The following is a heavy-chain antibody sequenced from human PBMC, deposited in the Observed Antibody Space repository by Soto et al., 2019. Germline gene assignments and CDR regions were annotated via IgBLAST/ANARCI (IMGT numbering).Heavy chain of an antibody. V-gene: IGHV3-30*18. CDR3: AKDRKLYSSSAYYMDV. D-gene: IGHD6-6*01. J-gene: IGHJ6*03. CDR2: ISYDGSNK. Sequence: VQLVESGGGVVQPGRSLRLSCAASGFTFSSYGMHWVRQAPGKGLEWVAVISYDGSNKYYADSVKGRFTISRDNSKNTLYLQMNSLRAEDTAVYYCAKDRKLYSSSAYYMDVWGKGTTVTVSS. CDR1: GFTFSSYG.